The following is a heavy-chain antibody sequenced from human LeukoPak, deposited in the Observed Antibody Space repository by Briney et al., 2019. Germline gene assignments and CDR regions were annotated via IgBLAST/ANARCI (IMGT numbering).Heavy chain of an antibody. V-gene: IGHV1-18*01. CDR1: GYTFTSYG. CDR3: ALGGGYCSSTSCYSARHNWFDP. Sequence: ASVKVSCKASGYTFTSYGISWVRQAPGQGLEWMGRISAYNGNTNYAQKLQGRVTMTTDTSTSTAYMELRSLRSDDTAVYYCALGGGYCSSTSCYSARHNWFDPWGQGTLVTVSS. D-gene: IGHD2-2*01. J-gene: IGHJ5*02. CDR2: ISAYNGNT.